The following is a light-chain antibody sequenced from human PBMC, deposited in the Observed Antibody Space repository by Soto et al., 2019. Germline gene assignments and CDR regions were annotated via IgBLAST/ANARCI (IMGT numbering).Light chain of an antibody. CDR1: QNVRTF. J-gene: IGKJ1*01. CDR2: GAS. CDR3: QQHSHWPPWT. Sequence: EVVLTQSPATLSLSPGARATLSFRASQNVRTFLDWYQQKPGQAPRLLIYGASNRATGIPARFSGSGSGTDFTLTISSLEPEDFAVYYCQQHSHWPPWTFGQGTRVEIQ. V-gene: IGKV3-11*01.